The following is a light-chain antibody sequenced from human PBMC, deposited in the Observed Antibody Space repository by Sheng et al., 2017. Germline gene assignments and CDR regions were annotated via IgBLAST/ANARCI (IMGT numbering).Light chain of an antibody. CDR3: QVWDVRGDQWV. CDR2: HDS. V-gene: IGLV3-21*02. Sequence: SYVLTQPPSVSVAPGQMAKISCGGNNIGVYSVNWYQKKAGQAPVVVVYHDSLRPSGIPDRFSGYNSDSTATLTISRVEAGDEADFYCQVWDVRGDQWVFGGGTKLTVL. J-gene: IGLJ3*02. CDR1: NIGVYS.